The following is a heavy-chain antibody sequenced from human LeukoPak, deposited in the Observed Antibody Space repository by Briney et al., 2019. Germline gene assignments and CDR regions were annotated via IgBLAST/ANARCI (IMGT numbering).Heavy chain of an antibody. V-gene: IGHV3-48*02. J-gene: IGHJ4*02. Sequence: PGGSLRLSCAASGFAFSTYGMNWVRQAPGKGLEWVSYITSRSTIYYADSVKGRFPISRDNVKNSLYLEMNSLRDDDTAVYYCARRVSGSYLDYWGQGILVTVSS. CDR2: ITSRSTI. CDR1: GFAFSTYG. D-gene: IGHD3-10*01. CDR3: ARRVSGSYLDY.